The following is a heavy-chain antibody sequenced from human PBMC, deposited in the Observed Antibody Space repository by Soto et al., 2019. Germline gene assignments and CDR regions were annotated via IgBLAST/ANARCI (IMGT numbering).Heavy chain of an antibody. J-gene: IGHJ5*02. CDR1: GLTFSSYA. Sequence: GGSLRLSGAASGLTFSSYAMHWVRQAPGKGLEWVAVISYDGSNKYYADSVKGRFTISRDNSKNTLYLQMNSLRAEDTAVYYCARDSPPTSAFDPWGQGTLVTVSS. CDR2: ISYDGSNK. V-gene: IGHV3-30-3*01. CDR3: ARDSPPTSAFDP.